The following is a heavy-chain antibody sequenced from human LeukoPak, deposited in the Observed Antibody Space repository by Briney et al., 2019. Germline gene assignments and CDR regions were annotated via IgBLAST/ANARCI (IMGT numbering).Heavy chain of an antibody. CDR2: IYSSGST. CDR3: ARDHDRHFDWLSYFQY. Sequence: GGSLRLSCAGSGFTATTNYMSWVRQAPGKGLEWVSVIYSSGSTSYADSVKGRFTISRDSSKNTVYLQMNSLRAEDTAVYYCARDHDRHFDWLSYFQYWGQGTLVTVSS. CDR1: GFTATTNY. J-gene: IGHJ1*01. D-gene: IGHD3-9*01. V-gene: IGHV3-53*01.